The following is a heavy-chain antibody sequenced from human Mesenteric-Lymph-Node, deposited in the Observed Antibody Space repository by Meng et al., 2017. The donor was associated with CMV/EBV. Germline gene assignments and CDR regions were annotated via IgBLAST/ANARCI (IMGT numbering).Heavy chain of an antibody. Sequence: GGSLRLSCAASGFTFSSYSMNWVRQAPGKGLEWVSYISSSSSTIYYADSVKGRFTISRDSVKESLLLQMNSLRAEDTGVYYCARDHRGDTARGDSMDIWGQGTTVTVSS. CDR1: GFTFSSYS. CDR2: ISSSSSTI. CDR3: ARDHRGDTARGDSMDI. D-gene: IGHD5-18*01. J-gene: IGHJ6*02. V-gene: IGHV3-48*04.